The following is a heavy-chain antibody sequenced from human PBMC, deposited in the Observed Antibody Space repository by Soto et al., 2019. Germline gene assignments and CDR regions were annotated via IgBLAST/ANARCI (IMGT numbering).Heavy chain of an antibody. CDR1: GDSVFSSTAA. CDR2: TYYRSKWYN. V-gene: IGHV6-1*01. D-gene: IGHD6-19*01. J-gene: IGHJ3*02. CDR3: ARDCSGSGWFNAFDI. Sequence: PSQTLSLTCAISGDSVFSSTAAWNWIRQSPSRGLEWLGRTYYRSKWYNDYAVPVKRRITINPDTSKHQFSLQLNSVTPEDTAVYYCARDCSGSGWFNAFDIWGQGTMVTVSS.